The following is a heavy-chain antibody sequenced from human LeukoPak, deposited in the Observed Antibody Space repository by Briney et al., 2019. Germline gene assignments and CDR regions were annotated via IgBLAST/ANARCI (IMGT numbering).Heavy chain of an antibody. D-gene: IGHD3-10*01. CDR1: GFTFSSYS. CDR2: ISGSSSHI. CDR3: ATGGYYGSGSYYH. J-gene: IGHJ5*02. V-gene: IGHV3-21*04. Sequence: PGGSLRLSCAASGFTFSSYSMNWVRQAPGKGLEWVSSISGSSSHIYYADSVKGRFTISRDNAKNSLYLRMSSLRAEDTAVYYCATGGYYGSGSYYHWGQGTLVTVSS.